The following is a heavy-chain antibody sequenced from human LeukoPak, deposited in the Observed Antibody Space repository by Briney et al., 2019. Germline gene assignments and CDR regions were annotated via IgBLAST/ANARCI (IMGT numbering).Heavy chain of an antibody. V-gene: IGHV4-34*01. J-gene: IGHJ4*02. Sequence: SETLSLTCAVYGGSFSGYYWSWIRQPPGKGLEWIGEINHSGSTNYNPSLKSRVTISVGTSKDQFSLKLSSVTAADTAVYYCARGQRTSSWFFRTYWLYYFDYWGQGTLVTVSS. D-gene: IGHD6-13*01. CDR2: INHSGST. CDR3: ARGQRTSSWFFRTYWLYYFDY. CDR1: GGSFSGYY.